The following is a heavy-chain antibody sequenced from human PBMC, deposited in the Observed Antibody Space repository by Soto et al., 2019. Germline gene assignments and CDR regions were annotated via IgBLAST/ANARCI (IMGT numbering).Heavy chain of an antibody. J-gene: IGHJ3*01. CDR3: ARDPRSGWAHDAFDV. V-gene: IGHV1-69*01. D-gene: IGHD3-22*01. CDR2: IIPVFGAA. Sequence: QVHLVQSGAEVKMPGSSVRVSCASSGGGFSTSDIGWVRQAPGQGLEWMGGIIPVFGAANYAQKFKGRVTITADESTITAYMEMSSLKPEDTATYYCARDPRSGWAHDAFDVWGPGTSIIVSS. CDR1: GGGFSTSD.